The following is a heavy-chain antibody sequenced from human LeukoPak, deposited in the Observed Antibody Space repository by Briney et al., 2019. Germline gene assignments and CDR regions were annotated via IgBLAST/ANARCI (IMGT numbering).Heavy chain of an antibody. V-gene: IGHV4-39*01. D-gene: IGHD2-2*01. Sequence: SETLSLTCTVSGGSISSSTYYWDWIRHPPGKGLEWIGSIYYSGSTSYNPSRKSRVTISVDTSKNHFSMKLSSVTAADTAVYYCAIHQFHTMPYYFDYWGQRTLVTVSS. J-gene: IGHJ4*02. CDR1: GGSISSSTYY. CDR2: IYYSGST. CDR3: AIHQFHTMPYYFDY.